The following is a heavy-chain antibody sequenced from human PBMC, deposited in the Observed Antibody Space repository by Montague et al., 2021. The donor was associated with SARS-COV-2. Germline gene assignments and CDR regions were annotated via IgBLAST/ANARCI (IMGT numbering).Heavy chain of an antibody. CDR2: IYHTRST. D-gene: IGHD1-26*01. V-gene: IGHV4-39*01. CDR3: ANFYSGSYNY. J-gene: IGHJ4*01. CDR1: RGSLRLTSYH. Sequence: SETLSLTCTVSRGSLRLTSYHWGWIRQPPGKGLEWIGSIYHTRSTYYDPSLESRVTMSVDNSKNQFSLLLTSVTAADTAVYYCANFYSGSYNYWGHGPLVTVSS.